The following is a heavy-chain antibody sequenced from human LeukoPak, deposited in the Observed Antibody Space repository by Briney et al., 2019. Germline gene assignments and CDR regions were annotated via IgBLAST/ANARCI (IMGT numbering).Heavy chain of an antibody. CDR1: GFTFSSYS. CDR3: ARDGYYYDSSGFYGYYFDY. J-gene: IGHJ4*02. CDR2: ISSSSSYI. D-gene: IGHD3-22*01. V-gene: IGHV3-21*01. Sequence: PGGSLRLSCAVSGFTFSSYSMNWVRQAPGKGLEWVSSISSSSSYIYYADSVKGRFTISRDNAKNSLYLQMNSLRAEDTAVYYCARDGYYYDSSGFYGYYFDYWGQGTLVTVSS.